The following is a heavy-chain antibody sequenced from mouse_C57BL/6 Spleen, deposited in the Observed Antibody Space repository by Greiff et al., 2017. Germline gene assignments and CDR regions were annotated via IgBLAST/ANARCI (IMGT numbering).Heavy chain of an antibody. Sequence: EVKLVESGGDLVKPGGSLKLSCAASGFTFSSYGMSWVRQTPDKRLEWVATISSGGSYTYYPDSVKGRFTISRDNAKNTLYLQMSSLRSEDTAMYYCARREPRGYFDVWGTGTTVTVSS. CDR3: ARREPRGYFDV. V-gene: IGHV5-6*02. CDR2: ISSGGSYT. J-gene: IGHJ1*03. CDR1: GFTFSSYG.